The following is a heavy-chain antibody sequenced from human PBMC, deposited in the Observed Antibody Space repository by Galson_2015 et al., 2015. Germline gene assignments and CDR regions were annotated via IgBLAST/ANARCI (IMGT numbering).Heavy chain of an antibody. CDR1: GFTFSSYG. Sequence: SLRLSCAASGFTFSSYGMHWVRQAPGKGLEWVAVIWYDGSNKYYADSVKGRFTISRDNSKNTLYLQMNSLRAEDTAVYYCARDSSPVSGYSPWYFDYWGQGTLVTVSS. J-gene: IGHJ4*02. CDR3: ARDSSPVSGYSPWYFDY. V-gene: IGHV3-33*01. D-gene: IGHD5-18*01. CDR2: IWYDGSNK.